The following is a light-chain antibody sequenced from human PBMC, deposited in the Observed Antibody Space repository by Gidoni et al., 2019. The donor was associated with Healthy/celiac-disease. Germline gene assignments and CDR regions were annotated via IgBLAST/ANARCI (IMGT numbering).Light chain of an antibody. V-gene: IGKV1-5*03. CDR2: KAS. J-gene: IGKJ1*01. CDR3: QQYNSYL. CDR1: QSISSW. Sequence: DIQMTQSPSTLSASVGDRVTITCRASQSISSWLAWYQQKPGKAPKLLIYKASSLESGVPSRFSGSGSGTEFTLTISSLQPDDFATYYCQQYNSYLFGQGNKVEIK.